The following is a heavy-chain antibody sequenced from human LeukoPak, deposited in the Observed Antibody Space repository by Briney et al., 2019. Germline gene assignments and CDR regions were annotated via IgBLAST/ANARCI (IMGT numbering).Heavy chain of an antibody. CDR2: IIPILGIA. CDR3: ARPDSPNYYGSGSYSDYFDY. CDR1: GGTFSSYA. V-gene: IGHV1-69*04. Sequence: ASVKVSCKASGGTFSSYAISWVRQAPGQGLEWMGRIIPILGIANYAQKFQGRVTITADKSTSTAYMELSSLRAEDTAVYYCARPDSPNYYGSGSYSDYFDYWGQGTPVTVSS. J-gene: IGHJ4*02. D-gene: IGHD3-10*01.